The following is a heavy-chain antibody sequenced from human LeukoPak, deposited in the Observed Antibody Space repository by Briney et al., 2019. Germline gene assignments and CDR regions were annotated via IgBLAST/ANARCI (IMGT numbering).Heavy chain of an antibody. Sequence: SETLSLTCTVSGASIRSYYWAWIRQPPGKGLEWIGNIYHTGDINYSPSLESRVTISVDTSKNQFSLKLTSVTAAGTAVYYCARDRGYYASGSYYKSGWFDPWGQGTLVTVSS. D-gene: IGHD3-10*01. CDR1: GASIRSYY. CDR3: ARDRGYYASGSYYKSGWFDP. CDR2: IYHTGDI. V-gene: IGHV4-59*01. J-gene: IGHJ5*02.